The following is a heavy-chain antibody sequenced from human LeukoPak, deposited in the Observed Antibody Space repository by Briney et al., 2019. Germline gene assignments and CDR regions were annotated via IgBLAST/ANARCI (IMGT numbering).Heavy chain of an antibody. J-gene: IGHJ4*02. V-gene: IGHV4-59*08. CDR1: GASISNYH. D-gene: IGHD1-1*01. CDR2: VSYSGRT. Sequence: SETLSLTCTGPGASISNYHWSWIRQPPGKGLECIGNVSYSGRTNHNPSLKIRIAISADTAKNQFSLKLTAGTAADTAVYYCARHERGAENLDYWGQGTLVTVSS. CDR3: ARHERGAENLDY.